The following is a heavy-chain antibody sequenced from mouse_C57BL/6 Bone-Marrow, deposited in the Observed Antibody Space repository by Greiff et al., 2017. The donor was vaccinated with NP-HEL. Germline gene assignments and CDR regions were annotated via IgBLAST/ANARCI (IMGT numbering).Heavy chain of an antibody. J-gene: IGHJ2*01. Sequence: QVQLQQSGAELARPGASVKLSCKASGYTFTDYYINWVKQRPGQGLEWIARIYPGSGNTYYNEKFKGKATLTAEKSSSTAYMQLSSLTSEDSAVYFCARNYGSRKDYFDYWGQGTTLTVSS. CDR1: GYTFTDYY. CDR3: ARNYGSRKDYFDY. CDR2: IYPGSGNT. D-gene: IGHD1-1*01. V-gene: IGHV1-76*01.